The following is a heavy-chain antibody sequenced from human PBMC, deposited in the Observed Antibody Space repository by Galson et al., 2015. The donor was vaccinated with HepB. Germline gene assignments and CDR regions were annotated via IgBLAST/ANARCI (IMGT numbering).Heavy chain of an antibody. CDR3: ARDSSRYFDWLLYRAHFDY. J-gene: IGHJ4*02. V-gene: IGHV3-30-3*01. Sequence: SLRLSCAASGFTFSSYAMHWVRQAPGKGLEWVAVISYDGSNKYYADSVKGRFTISRDNSKNTLYLQMNSLRAEDTAVYYCARDSSRYFDWLLYRAHFDYWGQGTLVTVSS. CDR1: GFTFSSYA. D-gene: IGHD3-9*01. CDR2: ISYDGSNK.